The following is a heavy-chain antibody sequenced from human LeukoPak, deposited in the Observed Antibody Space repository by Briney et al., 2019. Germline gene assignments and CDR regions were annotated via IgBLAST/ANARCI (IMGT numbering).Heavy chain of an antibody. Sequence: SETLSLTCRVSGYSISSCYLWGWVRQPPGKGLGWIGTIYPSGSTYYNPTLKSRVTISVDTSKNQFYLQLSSVNAADTAVYYCARDVTFWEGNWFDPWGQGTLVTVSS. CDR2: IYPSGST. V-gene: IGHV4-38-2*02. D-gene: IGHD3-16*01. CDR3: ARDVTFWEGNWFDP. J-gene: IGHJ5*02. CDR1: GYSISSCYL.